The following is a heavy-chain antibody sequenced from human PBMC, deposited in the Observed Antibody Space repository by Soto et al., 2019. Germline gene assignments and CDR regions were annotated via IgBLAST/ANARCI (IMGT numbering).Heavy chain of an antibody. V-gene: IGHV3-21*01. CDR3: VRDGLDYYDTERLYFDN. J-gene: IGHJ4*02. Sequence: PGGSLRLSCAVSGFNFITYSLSWVRQAPRKGLEWVTSISSSAVYIDYADSVKGRFTISRDNANNSLYLQMNSLRAEDTATYYCVRDGLDYYDTERLYFDNWGQGTLVTVSS. CDR2: ISSSAVYI. D-gene: IGHD3-22*01. CDR1: GFNFITYS.